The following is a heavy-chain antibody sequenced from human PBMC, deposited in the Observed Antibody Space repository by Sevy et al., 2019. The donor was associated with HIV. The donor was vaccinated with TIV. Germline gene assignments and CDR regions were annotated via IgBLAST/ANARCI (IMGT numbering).Heavy chain of an antibody. CDR1: GFTVSDNY. CDR3: ARDGVDGGPKLYY. V-gene: IGHV3-53*01. Sequence: GGSPRLSCVASGFTVSDNYMSWVRQAPGKGLEWVSIMYRAAITHYGDSVQGRFTMSRDNSKNTVYLEMSNLRAEDTAIYYCARDGVDGGPKLYYWGQGALVTVSS. J-gene: IGHJ4*02. CDR2: MYRAAIT. D-gene: IGHD3-10*01.